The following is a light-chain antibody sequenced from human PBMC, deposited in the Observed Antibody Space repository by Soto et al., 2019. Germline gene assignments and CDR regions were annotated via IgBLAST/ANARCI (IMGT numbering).Light chain of an antibody. J-gene: IGKJ1*01. CDR1: QTVYNF. Sequence: VQMTQSPSTVSASVGDRGSITCRASQTVYNFLNWYQHKPGTAPKLMMYLTSTLQGGVPSRFTGSGSGTDFTLPISSLQPEDFATYYCQQSYTAPPTFGQGTKVDIK. CDR2: LTS. CDR3: QQSYTAPPT. V-gene: IGKV1-39*01.